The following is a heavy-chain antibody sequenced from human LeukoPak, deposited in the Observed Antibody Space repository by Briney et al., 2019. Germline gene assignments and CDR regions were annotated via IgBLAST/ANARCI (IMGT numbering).Heavy chain of an antibody. D-gene: IGHD3-3*01. CDR2: IYTSGST. CDR3: ARDRFGDLNYFDY. Sequence: SKTLSPTGTVPGGGIRSYFWCWIRQPAGKGLEWIGRIYTSGSTNYNPSLKSRVTISADKSTNQFSLKLSSVTAADTAVYYCARDRFGDLNYFDYWGQGTLVTVSS. J-gene: IGHJ4*02. CDR1: GGGIRSYF. V-gene: IGHV4-4*07.